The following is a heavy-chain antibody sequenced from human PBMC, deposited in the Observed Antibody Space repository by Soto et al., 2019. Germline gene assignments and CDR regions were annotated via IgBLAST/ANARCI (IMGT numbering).Heavy chain of an antibody. CDR2: IYYSGST. V-gene: IGHV4-39*01. J-gene: IGHJ6*02. CDR1: GGSISSSSYY. CDR3: ARHLPSSGWPRGMDV. Sequence: SETLSLTCTVSGGSISSSSYYWGWIRQPPGKGLEWIGSIYYSGSTYYNPSLKSRVTISVDTSKNQFSLTLSSVTAADTAVYYCARHLPSSGWPRGMDVWGQGTTVTVSS. D-gene: IGHD6-19*01.